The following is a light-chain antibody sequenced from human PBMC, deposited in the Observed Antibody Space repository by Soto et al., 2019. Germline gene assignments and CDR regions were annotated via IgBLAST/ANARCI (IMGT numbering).Light chain of an antibody. J-gene: IGKJ1*01. CDR3: QQIDSYPRT. Sequence: IQLTQSPSSLSASVGDRVTITCRAGQGISSSLAWYQQKPGKAPNLLISAASTFQTGVPSRFSGSGSGTDFALTIRSLQPEDFATYYCQQIDSYPRTFGQGTKVEIK. CDR1: QGISSS. V-gene: IGKV1-9*01. CDR2: AAS.